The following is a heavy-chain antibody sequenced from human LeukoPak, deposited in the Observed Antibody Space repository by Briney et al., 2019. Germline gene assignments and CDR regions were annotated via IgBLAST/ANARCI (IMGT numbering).Heavy chain of an antibody. CDR2: IYYSGST. CDR3: ARDVSDSSGYYYYFDY. CDR1: GGSMSSYY. J-gene: IGHJ4*02. D-gene: IGHD3-22*01. Sequence: KPSETLSLTCSVSGGSMSSYYWSWVRQPPGKGLEWIGYIYYSGSTNYNPSLKSRVTISVDTSKNQFSLKLSSVTAADTAVYYCARDVSDSSGYYYYFDYWGQGTLVTVSS. V-gene: IGHV4-59*01.